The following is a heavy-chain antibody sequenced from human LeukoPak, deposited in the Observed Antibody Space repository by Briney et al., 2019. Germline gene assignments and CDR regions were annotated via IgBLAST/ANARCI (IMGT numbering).Heavy chain of an antibody. V-gene: IGHV3-11*06. Sequence: PGGSLRLSCAASGFTFSDYYMSWIRQAPGKGLEWVSYISSSSSYTNYADSVKGRFTISRGNAKNSLYLQMNSLRAEDTAVYYCARASRYFDWLLSHFDYWSQGTLVTVSS. D-gene: IGHD3-9*01. CDR1: GFTFSDYY. CDR3: ARASRYFDWLLSHFDY. CDR2: ISSSSSYT. J-gene: IGHJ4*02.